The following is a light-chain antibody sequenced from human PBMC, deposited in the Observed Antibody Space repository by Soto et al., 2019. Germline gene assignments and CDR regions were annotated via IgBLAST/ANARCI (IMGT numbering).Light chain of an antibody. V-gene: IGKV3-20*01. CDR3: QQYGNSIPWT. J-gene: IGKJ1*01. CDR1: QSVTNNY. CDR2: AAS. Sequence: EVVLTQSPGTVSLSPGERATLSCSASQSVTNNYLAWYQQKAGQAPRLLIYAASSRATGIPDRFSGSGSGTDFTLSISRLEPEDFAVYYCQQYGNSIPWTFGQGTKVEIK.